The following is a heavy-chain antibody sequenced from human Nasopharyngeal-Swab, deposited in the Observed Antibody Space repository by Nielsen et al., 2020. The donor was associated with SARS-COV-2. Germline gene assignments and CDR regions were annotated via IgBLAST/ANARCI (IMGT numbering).Heavy chain of an antibody. D-gene: IGHD6-19*01. CDR3: ARGWGQWLVPSDYYFDY. J-gene: IGHJ4*02. V-gene: IGHV4-34*09. CDR1: GGSFSGYY. Sequence: SETLSLTCAVYGGSFSGYYWSWIRQPPGKGLEWIGEINHSGSTNYNPSLKSRVTISVDTSKNQFSLKLSSVTAADTAVYYCARGWGQWLVPSDYYFDYWGQGTLVTVSS. CDR2: INHSGST.